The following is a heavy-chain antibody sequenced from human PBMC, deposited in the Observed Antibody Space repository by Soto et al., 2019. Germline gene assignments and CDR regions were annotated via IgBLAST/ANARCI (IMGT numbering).Heavy chain of an antibody. CDR1: GFTFSSYW. J-gene: IGHJ3*02. CDR3: ARALTTVTKRGDSALDI. V-gene: IGHV3-7*01. CDR2: IKQDGSEK. Sequence: EVQLVESGGGLVQPGGSLRLSCAASGFTFSSYWMSWVRQAPGKGLEWVANIKQDGSEKYYVDSVKGRFTISRDNAKNSLYLQMNSLRAEDTAVYYCARALTTVTKRGDSALDIWGQGTMVTVSS. D-gene: IGHD4-17*01.